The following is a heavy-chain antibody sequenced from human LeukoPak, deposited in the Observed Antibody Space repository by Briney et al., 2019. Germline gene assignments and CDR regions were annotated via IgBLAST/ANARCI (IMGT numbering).Heavy chain of an antibody. D-gene: IGHD1-26*01. CDR3: ARDRVGAKVDDI. Sequence: PGGSLRLSCAASGIIFSNYWMSWVRQAPGKGLEWVANIKQDGSETYYVDSVKGRFTISRDNAKNSLYLQMNSLRAEDTAVYYCARDRVGAKVDDIWGQGTMVTVSS. V-gene: IGHV3-7*01. J-gene: IGHJ3*02. CDR1: GIIFSNYW. CDR2: IKQDGSET.